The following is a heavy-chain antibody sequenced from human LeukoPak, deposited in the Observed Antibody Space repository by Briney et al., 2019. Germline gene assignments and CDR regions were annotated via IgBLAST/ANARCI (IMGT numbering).Heavy chain of an antibody. V-gene: IGHV4-34*01. J-gene: IGHJ3*02. Sequence: SETLSLTCAVYGGSFSEYYWSWIRQSPGKGLEWIAEISQSGSINYNPALKSRVTISVDASKKQFSLKMSSVTAADTAMYYCARVPTGRNVVAAAARMGWNGAFDIWGQGTMVTVSS. CDR2: ISQSGSI. CDR1: GGSFSEYY. CDR3: ARVPTGRNVVAAAARMGWNGAFDI. D-gene: IGHD2-2*01.